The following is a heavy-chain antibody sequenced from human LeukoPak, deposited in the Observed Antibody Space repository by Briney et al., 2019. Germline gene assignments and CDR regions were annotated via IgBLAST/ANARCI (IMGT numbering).Heavy chain of an antibody. V-gene: IGHV4-34*01. J-gene: IGHJ4*02. CDR2: MYYGGST. Sequence: SESLSLTCAVYGGSFSGYYWGWIRQPPGKGLEWTWSMYYGGSTYYNPSLKSRVTISLDTSNNQVSLKLSSVTAADTAVYYCARDLSYWGQGTLVTVSS. CDR3: ARDLSY. CDR1: GGSFSGYY.